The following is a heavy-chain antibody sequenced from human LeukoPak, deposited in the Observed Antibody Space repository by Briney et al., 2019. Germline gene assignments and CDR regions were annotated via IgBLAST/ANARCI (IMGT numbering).Heavy chain of an antibody. Sequence: SVKVSCKASGGTFSSYAISWVRQAPGQGLEWMGGIIPIFGTANYAQKFQGRVTITADESTSTAYMELSSLRSEDTAVYYCARPTNDSSGYYYYYYYGMDVWGQGTTVTVSS. J-gene: IGHJ6*02. CDR2: IIPIFGTA. CDR1: GGTFSSYA. D-gene: IGHD3-22*01. CDR3: ARPTNDSSGYYYYYYYGMDV. V-gene: IGHV1-69*13.